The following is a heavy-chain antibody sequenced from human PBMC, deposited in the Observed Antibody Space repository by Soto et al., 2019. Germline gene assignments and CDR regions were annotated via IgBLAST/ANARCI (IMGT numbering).Heavy chain of an antibody. V-gene: IGHV3-48*03. J-gene: IGHJ3*02. Sequence: PGGSLRLSCEASGFTFTNHEMNWVRQAPGKGLEWVAYISRSGTINYADSVRGRFTISRDNSKNTLYLQMDSLRTEDTAVYYCARCGSRFVWNVKNDAFDIWGQGTMVTVSS. D-gene: IGHD3-16*01. CDR2: ISRSGTI. CDR1: GFTFTNHE. CDR3: ARCGSRFVWNVKNDAFDI.